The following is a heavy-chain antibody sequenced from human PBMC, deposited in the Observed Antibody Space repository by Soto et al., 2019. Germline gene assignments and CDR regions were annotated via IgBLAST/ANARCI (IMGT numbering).Heavy chain of an antibody. CDR3: ARELEYYYDSSGYAYHDAFDI. CDR2: IYYSGST. J-gene: IGHJ3*02. Sequence: QVQLQESGPGLVKPSQTLSLTCTVSGGSISSGDYYWSWIRQPPGKGLEWIGYIYYSGSTYYNPSLKSRVTISVDTSKNQFSLKLSSVTAADTAVYYCARELEYYYDSSGYAYHDAFDIWGQGTMVTVSS. CDR1: GGSISSGDYY. V-gene: IGHV4-30-4*01. D-gene: IGHD3-22*01.